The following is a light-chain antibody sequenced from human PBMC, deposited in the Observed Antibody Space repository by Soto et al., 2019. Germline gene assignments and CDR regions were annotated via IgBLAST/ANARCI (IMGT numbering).Light chain of an antibody. Sequence: EIVMTPSQATLSVSPLEIATLSCSASQSVSSNLAWYQQKPGQAPRLLIYGASTRATGIPARFSGSGSGTEFTLTISSLQSEDFAVYYCQQRYNWPPITFGQGTRLE. CDR1: QSVSSN. CDR3: QQRYNWPPIT. J-gene: IGKJ5*01. V-gene: IGKV3-15*01. CDR2: GAS.